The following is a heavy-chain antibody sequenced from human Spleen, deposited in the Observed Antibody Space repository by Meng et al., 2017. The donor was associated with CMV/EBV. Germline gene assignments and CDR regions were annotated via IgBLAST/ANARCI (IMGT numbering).Heavy chain of an antibody. CDR3: ARGRVAAAGTDYFDY. J-gene: IGHJ4*02. V-gene: IGHV4-34*01. Sequence: GSLRLSCAVYGGSFSGYYWSWIRQPPGKGLEWIGEINHSGSTNYNPSLKSRVTISVDTSKNQFSLKLSSVTAADTAVYYCARGRVAAAGTDYFDYWGQGTLVTVSS. D-gene: IGHD6-13*01. CDR2: INHSGST. CDR1: GGSFSGYY.